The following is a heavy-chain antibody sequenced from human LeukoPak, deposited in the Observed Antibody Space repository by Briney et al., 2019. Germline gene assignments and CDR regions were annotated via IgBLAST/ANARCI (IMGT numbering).Heavy chain of an antibody. CDR3: ARRYFDWLLPQPFDY. CDR2: INPNSGGT. Sequence: ASVKVSCKASGYTFTGYYMHWVRQAPGQGLEWVGWINPNSGGTNYAQKFQGRVTMTRDTSISTAYMELSRLRSDDTAVYYCARRYFDWLLPQPFDYWGQGTLVTVSS. J-gene: IGHJ4*02. V-gene: IGHV1-2*02. D-gene: IGHD3-9*01. CDR1: GYTFTGYY.